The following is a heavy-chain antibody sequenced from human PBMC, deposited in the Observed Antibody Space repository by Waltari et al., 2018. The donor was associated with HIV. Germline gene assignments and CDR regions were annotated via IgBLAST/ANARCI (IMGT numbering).Heavy chain of an antibody. J-gene: IGHJ1*01. CDR3: AKDLKARGIDPSLLDT. Sequence: VRLVESGGGVIQPGGSLRLPCAACGVRLCTFGFPLVRQAPGRGLEWLAFIPYDGTDEYYLESVKARFTISRDNSKNTLFLQMSGLRTDDTAFYFCAKDLKARGIDPSLLDTWGQGTLVTVSS. CDR1: GVRLCTFG. CDR2: IPYDGTDE. V-gene: IGHV3-30*02. D-gene: IGHD6-13*01.